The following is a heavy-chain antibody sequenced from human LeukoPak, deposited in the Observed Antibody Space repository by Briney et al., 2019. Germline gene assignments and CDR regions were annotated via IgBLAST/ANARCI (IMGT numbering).Heavy chain of an antibody. CDR1: GFTFDDYA. J-gene: IGHJ3*02. Sequence: GGSLRLSCAASGFTFDDYAMHWVRHAPGKGLEWVSGISWNSGSIGYADSVKGRFTFSRDNAKNSLYLQMNSLRAEDMALYYCAKDKYSYGDNDAFDIWGQGTMVTVSS. D-gene: IGHD5-18*01. V-gene: IGHV3-9*03. CDR2: ISWNSGSI. CDR3: AKDKYSYGDNDAFDI.